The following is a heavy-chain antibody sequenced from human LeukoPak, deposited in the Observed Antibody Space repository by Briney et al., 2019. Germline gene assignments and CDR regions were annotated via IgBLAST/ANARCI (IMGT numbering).Heavy chain of an antibody. Sequence: GRSLRLSCTASGFTFGDYAMSWVRQAPGKGLEWVGFIRNKAYGGTTEYAASVKGRFTISRDDSKSIAYLQMNSLKTEDTAVYYCTRDLLAGDYYGSGNLGYWGQGTLVTVSS. CDR3: TRDLLAGDYYGSGNLGY. V-gene: IGHV3-49*04. D-gene: IGHD3-10*01. CDR1: GFTFGDYA. J-gene: IGHJ4*02. CDR2: IRNKAYGGTT.